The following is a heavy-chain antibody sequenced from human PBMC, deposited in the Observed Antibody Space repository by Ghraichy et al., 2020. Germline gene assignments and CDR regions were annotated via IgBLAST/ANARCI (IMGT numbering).Heavy chain of an antibody. Sequence: GSLRLSCTVSGGSISSHYWSWIRQPPGKGLEWIGYVDYRGSTNYNPSLKSRVTISGDTSKNQFSLKLSSVTAAATAVYYCASHAPILRYGMDVWGPGTTVTVSS. CDR2: VDYRGST. CDR3: ASHAPILRYGMDV. J-gene: IGHJ6*02. V-gene: IGHV4-59*11. CDR1: GGSISSHY.